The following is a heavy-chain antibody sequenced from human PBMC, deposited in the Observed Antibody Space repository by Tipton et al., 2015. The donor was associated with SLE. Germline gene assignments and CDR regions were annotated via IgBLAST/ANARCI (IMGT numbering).Heavy chain of an antibody. CDR2: INWNSDNR. V-gene: IGHV3-9*01. Sequence: SLRLSCVASGFTFNDYAMHWVRPAPGRGLEWVSGINWNSDNRGYADSVKGRFTISRDNAKNSLYLQINSLRPEDTALYYCAKDIGNSGYLFDYWGQGALVTASS. D-gene: IGHD5-12*01. CDR3: AKDIGNSGYLFDY. J-gene: IGHJ4*02. CDR1: GFTFNDYA.